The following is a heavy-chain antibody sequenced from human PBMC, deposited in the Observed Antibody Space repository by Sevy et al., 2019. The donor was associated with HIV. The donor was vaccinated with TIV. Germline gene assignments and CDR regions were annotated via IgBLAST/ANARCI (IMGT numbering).Heavy chain of an antibody. CDR3: ASGDLTTHGGDHRVVVLGLQY. D-gene: IGHD3-3*01. J-gene: IGHJ4*02. CDR1: GYSFTAYY. CDR2: INPNSGGT. V-gene: IGHV1-2*02. Sequence: ASVKVSCKASGYSFTAYYIHWVRQAPGQGLEWVGWINPNSGGTDYAQKFQGRVTMTRETSINTGYLELSRLRSDDSAGFFCASGDLTTHGGDHRVVVLGLQYWAQATLVTVSS.